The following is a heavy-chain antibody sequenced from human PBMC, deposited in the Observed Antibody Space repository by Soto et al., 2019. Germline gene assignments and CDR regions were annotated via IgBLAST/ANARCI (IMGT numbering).Heavy chain of an antibody. D-gene: IGHD1-26*01. V-gene: IGHV3-21*01. J-gene: IGHJ6*02. CDR3: ARCLWVPLTDYYYGMDV. Sequence: GGSLSLSCAASGFRFSDYYMNWVRQAPGKGLEWVSSISSGSSYIYYADSVKGRFTISRDNAKNSLYLQMNSLRAEDTAVYYCARCLWVPLTDYYYGMDVWGQGTTVTVSS. CDR2: ISSGSSYI. CDR1: GFRFSDYY.